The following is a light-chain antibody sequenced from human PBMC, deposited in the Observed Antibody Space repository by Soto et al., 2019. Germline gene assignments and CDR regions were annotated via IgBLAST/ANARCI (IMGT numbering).Light chain of an antibody. CDR1: SGHSSYI. V-gene: IGLV4-60*02. CDR3: ETWDSNNWV. Sequence: QAVLTQSSSASASLGSSVKLTCTLSSGHSSYIIAWHQQQPGKAPRYLMKLEGSGSYNKGSGVPDRFSGSSSGADRYLTISNLQVEDEADYYCETWDSNNWVFGGGTKLTVL. J-gene: IGLJ3*02. CDR2: LEGSGSY.